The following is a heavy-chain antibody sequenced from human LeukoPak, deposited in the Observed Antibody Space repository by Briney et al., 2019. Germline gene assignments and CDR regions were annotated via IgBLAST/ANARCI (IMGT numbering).Heavy chain of an antibody. CDR3: ARSTTPHYYGSGSYALGY. D-gene: IGHD3-10*01. J-gene: IGHJ4*02. CDR2: ISYDGSNK. Sequence: PGMSLRLSCAPSGFTLSTYDMHWVPHRPAKRLEYGAVISYDGSNKYYADSVKGRFTISRDNSNITLYRQMSSLIAEDTAVYYCARSTTPHYYGSGSYALGYWRQGTLVTVPS. CDR1: GFTLSTYD. V-gene: IGHV3-30-3*01.